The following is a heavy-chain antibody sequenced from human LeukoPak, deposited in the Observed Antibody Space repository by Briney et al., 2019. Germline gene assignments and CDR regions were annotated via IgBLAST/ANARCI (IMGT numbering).Heavy chain of an antibody. Sequence: ASVTVSCKASGYTFTRSYMHWVRQAPGQGLAWMGIINPSGCSTSYAQKFQGRVTMTRDTSTSTVYMELSSLRSEDTAVYYCARDLRTTNYYDSSGYTAALSFWGQGTLVTVSS. V-gene: IGHV1-46*01. J-gene: IGHJ4*02. D-gene: IGHD3-22*01. CDR2: INPSGCST. CDR1: GYTFTRSY. CDR3: ARDLRTTNYYDSSGYTAALSF.